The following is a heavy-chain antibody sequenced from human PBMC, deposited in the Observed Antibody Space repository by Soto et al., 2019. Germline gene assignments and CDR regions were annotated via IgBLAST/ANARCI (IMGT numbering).Heavy chain of an antibody. CDR1: GYRFSGYG. D-gene: IGHD2-2*01. Sequence: QVQLVQSGPEVRNPGASVRVSCRTSGYRFSGYGISWARLAPGQGLEWMGWISGYNGATQYPQKFQGRVTMTADTSAHTGYMELRSLGVDDTAAYFCARRTMASRPSGFDPWGPGTLVTVSS. J-gene: IGHJ5*02. CDR2: ISGYNGAT. CDR3: ARRTMASRPSGFDP. V-gene: IGHV1-18*04.